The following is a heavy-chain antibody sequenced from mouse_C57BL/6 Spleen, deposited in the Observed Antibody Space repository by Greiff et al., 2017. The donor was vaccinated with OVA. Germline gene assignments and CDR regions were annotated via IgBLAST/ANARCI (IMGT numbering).Heavy chain of an antibody. J-gene: IGHJ4*01. D-gene: IGHD2-5*01. V-gene: IGHV1-81*01. CDR1: GYTFTSYG. CDR2: IYPRSGNT. Sequence: VKLVESGAELARPGASVKLSCKASGYTFTSYGISWVKQRTGQGLEWIGEIYPRSGNTYYNEKFKGKATLTADKSSSTAYMELRSLTSEDSAVYFCAKTYYSNPYYAMDYWGQGTSVTVSS. CDR3: AKTYYSNPYYAMDY.